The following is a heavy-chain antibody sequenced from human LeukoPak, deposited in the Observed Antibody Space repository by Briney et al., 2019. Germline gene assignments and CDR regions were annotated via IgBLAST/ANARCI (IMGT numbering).Heavy chain of an antibody. CDR1: GFTFSSYS. V-gene: IGHV3-21*01. Sequence: PGGSLRLSCTASGFTFSSYSMNWVRQAPGKGLEWVSSISSGSTYIYYADSVKGRFTVSRDNAKNSLYLQMNSLRAEDTAVYYCARAGAAALPIKPNWFDPWGQGTLVTVSS. D-gene: IGHD6-13*01. CDR2: ISSGSTYI. J-gene: IGHJ5*02. CDR3: ARAGAAALPIKPNWFDP.